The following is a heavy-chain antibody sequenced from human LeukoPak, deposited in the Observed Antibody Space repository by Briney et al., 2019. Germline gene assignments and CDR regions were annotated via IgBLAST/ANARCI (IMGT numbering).Heavy chain of an antibody. CDR2: IKQNGSEI. D-gene: IGHD1-26*01. Sequence: SGGSLRLSCAASGFTLSTYWMSWVRQAPGKGLEWVANIKQNGSEIYYVDSVKGRFTISRGNAKNSLYLQMNSLRAEDTAVYYCARDKIVGPTTFDYWGQGTLVTVSS. J-gene: IGHJ4*02. V-gene: IGHV3-7*03. CDR3: ARDKIVGPTTFDY. CDR1: GFTLSTYW.